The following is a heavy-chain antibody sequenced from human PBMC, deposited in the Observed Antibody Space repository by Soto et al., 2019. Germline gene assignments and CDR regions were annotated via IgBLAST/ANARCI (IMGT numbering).Heavy chain of an antibody. J-gene: IGHJ6*02. CDR1: GGSISSSNW. Sequence: PSETLSLTCAVSGGSISSSNWWSWVRQPPGKGLEWIGEIYHSGSTNYSPSLKSRVTISVDKSKNQFSLKLSSVTAADTAVYYCARAAGSYWNYYYGMDVWGQGTTVTVSS. CDR3: ARAAGSYWNYYYGMDV. V-gene: IGHV4-4*02. CDR2: IYHSGST. D-gene: IGHD1-26*01.